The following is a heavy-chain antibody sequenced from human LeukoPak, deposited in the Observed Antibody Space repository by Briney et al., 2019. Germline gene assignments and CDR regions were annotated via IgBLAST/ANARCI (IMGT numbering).Heavy chain of an antibody. CDR1: GLTFSNAW. CDR3: TTELDVRPNHY. D-gene: IGHD1-14*01. V-gene: IGHV3-15*01. J-gene: IGHJ4*02. CDR2: IKRKSDGGTT. Sequence: GGSLRLSCAASGLTFSNAWMSWVRQAPGKGLEWVGRIKRKSDGGTTDYAAPVKGRFTISRDDSKNTLYLQMNSLKSEDTAVYFWTTELDVRPNHYWGQGTLVTVSS.